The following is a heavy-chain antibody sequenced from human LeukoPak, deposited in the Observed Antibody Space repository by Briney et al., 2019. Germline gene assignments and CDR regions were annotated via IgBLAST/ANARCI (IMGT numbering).Heavy chain of an antibody. CDR1: GYVFTSYD. V-gene: IGHV1-8*01. CDR3: AVRAGSYWFDP. Sequence: ASVKVSCKASGYVFTSYDINWVRQATGQGLEWMGWMIPDSGSTGYAQKFQGRVTMTRNTSINTAYLELSSLRSDDTAVYYCAVRAGSYWFDPWGQGTLVTVSP. D-gene: IGHD1-26*01. J-gene: IGHJ5*02. CDR2: MIPDSGST.